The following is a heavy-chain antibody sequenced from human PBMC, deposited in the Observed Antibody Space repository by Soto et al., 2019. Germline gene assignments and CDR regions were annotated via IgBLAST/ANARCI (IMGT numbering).Heavy chain of an antibody. Sequence: PSETLSLTCTVSGDSISNYYWSWIRQPPGKGLEWIGYISYSGATNDNPSLKSRVTISADTSKNQFSLKLSSVTAADTAVYYCARINCSGGSCNGRWHDFWGQGTQVTVSS. V-gene: IGHV4-59*01. D-gene: IGHD2-15*01. CDR1: GDSISNYY. CDR2: ISYSGAT. CDR3: ARINCSGGSCNGRWHDF. J-gene: IGHJ4*02.